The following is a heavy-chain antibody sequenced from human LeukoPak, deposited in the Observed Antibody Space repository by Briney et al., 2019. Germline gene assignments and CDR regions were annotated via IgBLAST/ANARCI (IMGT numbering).Heavy chain of an antibody. J-gene: IGHJ3*02. D-gene: IGHD5-12*01. V-gene: IGHV4-39*07. CDR3: ARDWDGAYDFNTFDI. CDR1: GASVSSSGQY. CDR2: LHFSGST. Sequence: PSETLSLTCSVSGASVSSSGQYWGWIRQPPGEGLEFLGALHFSGSTHYSPSLESRVTISVDTSKNQFSLKLNSVTTADTAVYYCARDWDGAYDFNTFDIWGQGTLVTVSS.